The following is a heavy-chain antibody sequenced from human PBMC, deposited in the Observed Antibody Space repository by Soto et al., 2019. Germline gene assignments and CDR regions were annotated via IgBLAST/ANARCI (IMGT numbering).Heavy chain of an antibody. V-gene: IGHV1-8*01. CDR3: ARGRVPRDAFDI. Sequence: ASVKVSCKASGYTFTSYDINWVRQATGQGLEWMGWMNPNSGNTGYAQKFQGRVTMTRNTSISTDYMELSSLRSEDTAVYYCARGRVPRDAFDIWGQGTMVTVSS. CDR2: MNPNSGNT. CDR1: GYTFTSYD. J-gene: IGHJ3*02. D-gene: IGHD2-2*01.